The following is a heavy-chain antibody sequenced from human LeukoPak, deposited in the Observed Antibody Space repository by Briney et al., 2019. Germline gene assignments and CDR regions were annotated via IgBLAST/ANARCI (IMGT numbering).Heavy chain of an antibody. J-gene: IGHJ4*02. CDR2: IDPSDSYT. Sequence: GESLRISCKGPGYSFTSYWISWVRQMPGEGLEWMGSIDPSDSYTNFSPSFQGHVTISADKSISTAFLQWSSLKASDTAMYYCARHLSSGLLDYWGQGTLVTVSS. CDR3: ARHLSSGLLDY. D-gene: IGHD6-19*01. CDR1: GYSFTSYW. V-gene: IGHV5-10-1*01.